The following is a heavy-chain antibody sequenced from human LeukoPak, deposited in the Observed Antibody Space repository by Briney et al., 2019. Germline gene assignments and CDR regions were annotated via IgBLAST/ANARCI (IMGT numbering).Heavy chain of an antibody. D-gene: IGHD3-10*01. V-gene: IGHV3-21*01. Sequence: PGGSLRLSCAASGFTFSSYSMNWVRQAPGKGLEWVSSISSSSSYIYYADSVKGRFTVSRDNAKNSLYLQMNSLRAEDTAVYYCARDRGTAFDYWGQGTLVTVSS. CDR1: GFTFSSYS. CDR2: ISSSSSYI. J-gene: IGHJ4*02. CDR3: ARDRGTAFDY.